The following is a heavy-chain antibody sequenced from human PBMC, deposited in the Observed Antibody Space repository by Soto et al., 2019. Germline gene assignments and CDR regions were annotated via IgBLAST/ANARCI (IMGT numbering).Heavy chain of an antibody. J-gene: IGHJ4*02. Sequence: GGSLRLSCAASGFTFSSYWMHWVRQVPGKGLVWVSRISSDGSTTNYGDSLKGRFIISRDNAKNSLFLQMNSLRAEDTAVYYCARGRGYFDSSDYYEDFWGQGTKVTVSS. V-gene: IGHV3-74*01. CDR1: GFTFSSYW. D-gene: IGHD3-22*01. CDR3: ARGRGYFDSSDYYEDF. CDR2: ISSDGSTT.